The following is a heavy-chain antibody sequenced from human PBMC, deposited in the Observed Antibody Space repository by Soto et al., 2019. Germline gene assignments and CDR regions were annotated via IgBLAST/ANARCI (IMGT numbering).Heavy chain of an antibody. D-gene: IGHD3-22*01. Sequence: QVQLQQWGAGLLKPSETLSLTCAVYGGSFSGYYWSWIRQPPGKGLEWIGYIYYSGSTNYNPSLKSRVTISVDTSKNQFSLKLSSVTAADTAVYYCARRTPGYDSSGYSPDGGYFDLWGRGTLVTVSS. CDR1: GGSFSGYY. CDR2: IYYSGST. J-gene: IGHJ2*01. V-gene: IGHV4-34*11. CDR3: ARRTPGYDSSGYSPDGGYFDL.